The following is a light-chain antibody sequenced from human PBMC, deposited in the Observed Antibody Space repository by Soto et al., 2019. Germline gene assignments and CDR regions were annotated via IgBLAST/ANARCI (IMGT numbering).Light chain of an antibody. CDR1: QTINSW. V-gene: IGKV1-5*03. J-gene: IGKJ1*01. CDR2: KAS. CDR3: QQYVTYSRT. Sequence: DIQMTQSPSTLSASVGDRVTITCRASQTINSWLAWYQQKPGKAPKFLIYKASGLESGVPSRFSGSGSGTEFTLTISSLQPDDFATYYCQQYVTYSRTFGQGTKVE.